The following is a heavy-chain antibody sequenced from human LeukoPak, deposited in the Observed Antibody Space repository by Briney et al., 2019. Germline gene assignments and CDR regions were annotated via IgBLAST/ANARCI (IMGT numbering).Heavy chain of an antibody. Sequence: SETLSLTCAVYGGSFSGYYWSWIRQPPGKGLEWIGEINHGGSTNYNPSLKSRVTISVDTSKNQFSLKLSSVTAADTAVYYCARGRAGIVVVVAATPWSNWFDPWGQGTLVTVSS. CDR3: ARGRAGIVVVVAATPWSNWFDP. CDR1: GGSFSGYY. V-gene: IGHV4-34*01. D-gene: IGHD2-15*01. J-gene: IGHJ5*02. CDR2: INHGGST.